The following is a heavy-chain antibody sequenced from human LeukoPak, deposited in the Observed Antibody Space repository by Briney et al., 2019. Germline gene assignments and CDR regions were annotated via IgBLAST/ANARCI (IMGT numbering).Heavy chain of an antibody. V-gene: IGHV4-30-4*01. Sequence: SETLSLICAVSGGSISSSNWWSWLRQPPGKGLEWIGYIYYSGSTYYNPSLKSRVTISVDTSKNQFSLKLSSVTAADTAVYYCARAAYYYGMDVWGQGTTVTVSS. CDR1: GGSISSSNW. CDR2: IYYSGST. J-gene: IGHJ6*02. CDR3: ARAAYYYGMDV.